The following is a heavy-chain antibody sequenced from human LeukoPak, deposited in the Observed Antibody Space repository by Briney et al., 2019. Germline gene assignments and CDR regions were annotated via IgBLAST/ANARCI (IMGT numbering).Heavy chain of an antibody. V-gene: IGHV1-46*01. CDR3: ARERTKITMVPWFDP. CDR1: GYTFTSYY. CDR2: INPSGGST. D-gene: IGHD3-10*01. Sequence: ASVKVSCKASGYTFTSYYMHWVRQAPGQGLEWMGIINPSGGSTSFAHKFQGRVTMTRDTSTSTVYMELSSLRSEDTAVYYCARERTKITMVPWFDPWGQGTLVTVSS. J-gene: IGHJ5*02.